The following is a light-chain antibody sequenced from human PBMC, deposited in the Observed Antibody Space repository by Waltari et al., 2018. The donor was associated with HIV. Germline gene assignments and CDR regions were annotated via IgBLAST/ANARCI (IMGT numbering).Light chain of an antibody. J-gene: IGLJ3*02. CDR2: RNK. V-gene: IGLV1-47*01. CDR1: SSNTASND. CDR3: AAWEDSLSGWV. Sequence: QSVLTQPPSASGTPRPRVTISCSGSSSNTASNDVYWYHQLPGTAPKLLIYRNKQRPSGVPDRFSGSKSGTSASLASSGLRSEDEADYYCAAWEDSLSGWVFGGGTKLTVL.